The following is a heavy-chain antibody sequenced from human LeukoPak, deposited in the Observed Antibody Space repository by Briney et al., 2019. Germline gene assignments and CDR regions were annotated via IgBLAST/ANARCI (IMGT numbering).Heavy chain of an antibody. J-gene: IGHJ4*02. D-gene: IGHD3-22*01. CDR1: GFTFSSYA. V-gene: IGHV3-48*01. CDR3: ARGWTGGYRGTYYFDY. Sequence: PGGSLRLSCAASGFTFSSYAMHWVHQAPGKGLEWVSYISSSSSTIYYADSVKGRFTISRDNAKNSLYLQMNSLRAEDTAVYYCARGWTGGYRGTYYFDYWGQGTLVTVSS. CDR2: ISSSSSTI.